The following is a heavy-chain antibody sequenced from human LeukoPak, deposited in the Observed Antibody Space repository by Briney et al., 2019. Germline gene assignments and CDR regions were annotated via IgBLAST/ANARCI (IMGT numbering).Heavy chain of an antibody. J-gene: IGHJ4*02. CDR2: MYHSGST. V-gene: IGHV4-30-2*01. CDR3: ARSRGARYYFDF. D-gene: IGHD3-10*01. CDR1: GGSISIGGYS. Sequence: SETLFLTCAVSGGSISIGGYSWSWIRQPTGKRLEWIGYMYHSGSTNYNPSLKSRVSISVDKSKNEFSLRLTSMTAADTAVYYCARSRGARYYFDFWGRGTLVTVSS.